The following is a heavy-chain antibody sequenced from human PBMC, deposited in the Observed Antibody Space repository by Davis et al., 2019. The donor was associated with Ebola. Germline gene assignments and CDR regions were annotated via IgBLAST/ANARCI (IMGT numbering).Heavy chain of an antibody. D-gene: IGHD6-19*01. Sequence: HTGGSLRLSCAASGFIFSSYAMHWVRQAPGKGLVWVSRIVTDGGTTYADSVKGRFTISRDNAKNTLYLQMHSLRAEDTAVYYCARVGLSVPGNWGMIDHWGRGTLVTVSS. CDR2: IVTDGGT. CDR1: GFIFSSYA. V-gene: IGHV3-74*01. CDR3: ARVGLSVPGNWGMIDH. J-gene: IGHJ4*02.